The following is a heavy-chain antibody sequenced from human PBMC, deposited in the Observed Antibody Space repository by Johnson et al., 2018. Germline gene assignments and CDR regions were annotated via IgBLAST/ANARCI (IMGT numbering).Heavy chain of an antibody. D-gene: IGHD5-24*01. CDR2: ISSSGRST. CDR3: AKTIRGVYYYGMDV. CDR1: GFTFRTYA. J-gene: IGHJ6*02. Sequence: QLVESGGGLVQPGGSLRLSCAASGFTFRTYAMNWVRQAPGKGLEWVSSISSSGRSTHYADFVKGRFPISRDNSKNTLYLQMNSLRAEDKAIYYCAKTIRGVYYYGMDVWGQGTTVTVAS. V-gene: IGHV3-23*04.